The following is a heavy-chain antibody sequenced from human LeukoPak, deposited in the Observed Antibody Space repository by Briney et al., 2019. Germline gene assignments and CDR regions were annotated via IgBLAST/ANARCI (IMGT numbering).Heavy chain of an antibody. V-gene: IGHV4-39*01. CDR1: GGSISSTSYY. Sequence: SETLPLTCTVSGGSISSTSYYWVWIRQPPGKGLEWIGSIYYRGNTYYGPSLKSRVTISVDTSKNQFSLKLGSVTAADTAVYYCARQTTAYGNGWHFDNWGQGTLVTVSS. D-gene: IGHD6-19*01. J-gene: IGHJ4*02. CDR2: IYYRGNT. CDR3: ARQTTAYGNGWHFDN.